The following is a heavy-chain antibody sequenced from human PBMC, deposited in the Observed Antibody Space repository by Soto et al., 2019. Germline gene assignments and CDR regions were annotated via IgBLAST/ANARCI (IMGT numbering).Heavy chain of an antibody. Sequence: QVQLVESGGGVVQPGRSLRLSCAASGFTFSSYAMHWVRQAPGKGLEWEAVISYDGSNKYYADSVKGRFTISRDNSKNTLYLQMNSLRAEDTAVYFCARDEPVQLWFYYYYGMDVWGQGTTVTVSS. CDR1: GFTFSSYA. J-gene: IGHJ6*02. CDR3: ARDEPVQLWFYYYYGMDV. V-gene: IGHV3-30-3*01. D-gene: IGHD5-18*01. CDR2: ISYDGSNK.